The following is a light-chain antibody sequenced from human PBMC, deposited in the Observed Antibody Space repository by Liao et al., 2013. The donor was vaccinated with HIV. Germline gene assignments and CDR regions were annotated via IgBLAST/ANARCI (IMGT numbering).Light chain of an antibody. Sequence: SYELTQPPSVSVSPGHTASITCSGDNLGDKYACWYQQKPGQSPVLVIYQDNKRPSGIPERFSGSNSGNTATLTISGTQAMDEADYYCQAWDSSTRHYVFGTGTKVTVL. J-gene: IGLJ1*01. CDR2: QDN. V-gene: IGLV3-1*01. CDR3: QAWDSSTRHYV. CDR1: NLGDKY.